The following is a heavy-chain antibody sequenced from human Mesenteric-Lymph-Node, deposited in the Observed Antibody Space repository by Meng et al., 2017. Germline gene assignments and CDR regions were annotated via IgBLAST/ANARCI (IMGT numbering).Heavy chain of an antibody. Sequence: QIPLKGSGSPLVKPTQTLPLTCTFSGFSLSISGVGVGWIRQPSGKALEWLALIYWDDDKRYSPSLKSRLTITKDTSKNQVVLTMTNMDPVDTATYYCTHRPMTSAYYYFDYWGQGTLVTVSS. CDR2: IYWDDDK. V-gene: IGHV2-5*02. CDR3: THRPMTSAYYYFDY. J-gene: IGHJ4*02. CDR1: GFSLSISGVG. D-gene: IGHD3-22*01.